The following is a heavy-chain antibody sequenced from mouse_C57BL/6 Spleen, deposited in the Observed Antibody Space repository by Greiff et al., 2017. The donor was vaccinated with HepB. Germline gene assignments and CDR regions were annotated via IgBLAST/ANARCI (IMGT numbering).Heavy chain of an antibody. V-gene: IGHV1-81*01. J-gene: IGHJ4*01. CDR2: IYPRSGNT. CDR3: ARDSKIVGGYAMDY. CDR1: GYTFTSYG. D-gene: IGHD2-5*01. Sequence: VQLQQSGAELARPGASVKLSCKASGYTFTSYGISWVKQRTGQGLEWIGEIYPRSGNTYYNEKFKGKATLTADKSSSTAYMELRSLTSEDSAVYFCARDSKIVGGYAMDYWGQGTSVTVSS.